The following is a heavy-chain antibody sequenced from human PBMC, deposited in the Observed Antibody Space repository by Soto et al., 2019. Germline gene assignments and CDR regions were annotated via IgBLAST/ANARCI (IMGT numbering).Heavy chain of an antibody. Sequence: ASVKVSCKASGYTFTSYDINWVRQATGQGLECMGWMNPNSGNTGYAQKFQGRVTMTRNTSISTAYMELSSLRAEDTAVYYCAKRGCGGGSCYSSDYWGQGTLVTVPQ. CDR3: AKRGCGGGSCYSSDY. D-gene: IGHD2-15*01. J-gene: IGHJ4*02. CDR2: MNPNSGNT. V-gene: IGHV1-8*01. CDR1: GYTFTSYD.